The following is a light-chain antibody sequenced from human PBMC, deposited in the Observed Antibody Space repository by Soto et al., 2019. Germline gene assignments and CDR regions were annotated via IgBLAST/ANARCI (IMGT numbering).Light chain of an antibody. CDR2: AAS. J-gene: IGKJ1*01. V-gene: IGKV1-39*01. CDR3: QQRYSYPRT. Sequence: DIQMTQSPSSLSASVVYRVTITCRASQSIIRCLNWYQHKPGKAPLLLIFAASNLQSGVPSRFSGSGSGTDFTLTINSLQPEDFATYYCQQRYSYPRTFGQGTKVDIK. CDR1: QSIIRC.